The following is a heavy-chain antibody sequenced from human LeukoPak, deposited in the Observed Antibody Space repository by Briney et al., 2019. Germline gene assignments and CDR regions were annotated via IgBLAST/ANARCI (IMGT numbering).Heavy chain of an antibody. D-gene: IGHD3-22*01. J-gene: IGHJ6*02. CDR2: IWYDGSNK. V-gene: IGHV3-33*01. CDR1: GFTFSSYG. CDR3: ARVEAGLDYDSSGYYYGMDV. Sequence: GGSLRLSCAASGFTFSSYGMHWVRQAPGKGLEWVAVIWYDGSNKYYADSVKGRFTISRDNSKKTLYLQMNSLRAEDTAVYYCARVEAGLDYDSSGYYYGMDVWGQGTTVTVSS.